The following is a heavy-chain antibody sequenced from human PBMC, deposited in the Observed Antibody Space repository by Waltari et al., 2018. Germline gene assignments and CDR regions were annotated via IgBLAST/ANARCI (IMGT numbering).Heavy chain of an antibody. V-gene: IGHV4-34*01. CDR2: INQSGRT. Sequence: QVQLQQWGAGLLKPSETLSLTCVVYVGPFGGYYWSWIRQAPGKGLEWMGEINQSGRTNYNPSLKSRVTISIDTSKKQFSLKVRSVTAADTAVYYCAKANTIFGVVRTWYYMDVWGKGTTVTVSS. CDR1: VGPFGGYY. J-gene: IGHJ6*03. CDR3: AKANTIFGVVRTWYYMDV. D-gene: IGHD3-3*01.